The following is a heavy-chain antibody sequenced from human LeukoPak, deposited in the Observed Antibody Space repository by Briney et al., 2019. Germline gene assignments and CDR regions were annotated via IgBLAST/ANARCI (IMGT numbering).Heavy chain of an antibody. CDR1: GGSVSSDSYY. Sequence: SETLSLTCTVSGGSVSSDSYYWSWIRQPPGKGLEWIGYIYYSGSTNYNPSLKSRVTISVDTSKNQFSLKLSSVTAADTAVYYCARGSHGYCSSTSCYRHYYYGMDVWGQGTTVTVSS. CDR3: ARGSHGYCSSTSCYRHYYYGMDV. D-gene: IGHD2-2*01. V-gene: IGHV4-61*01. CDR2: IYYSGST. J-gene: IGHJ6*02.